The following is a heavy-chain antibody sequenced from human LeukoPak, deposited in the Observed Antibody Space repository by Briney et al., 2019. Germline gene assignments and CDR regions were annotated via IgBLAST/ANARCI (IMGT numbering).Heavy chain of an antibody. CDR2: IYYSGST. D-gene: IGHD5-18*01. V-gene: IGHV4-59*01. Sequence: PSETLSFTCTVSGGSISSYYWSWIRQPPGKGLEWIGYIYYSGSTNYNPSLKSRVTISVDTSKNQFSLKLSSVTAADTAVYYCARSDTALIQGYYFDYWGQGTLVTVSS. J-gene: IGHJ4*02. CDR1: GGSISSYY. CDR3: ARSDTALIQGYYFDY.